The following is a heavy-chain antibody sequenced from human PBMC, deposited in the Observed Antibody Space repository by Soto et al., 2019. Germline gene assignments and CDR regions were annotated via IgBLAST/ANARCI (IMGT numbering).Heavy chain of an antibody. CDR1: GFTLSSYG. Sequence: GGSLRLSCAASGFTLSSYGMHWVRQAPGKGLEWVAVISYDGSNKYYADSVKGRFTISRDNSKNTLYLQMNSLRAEDTAVYYCAKSPFSDEYYYGMDVWGQGTTVTVSS. V-gene: IGHV3-30*18. J-gene: IGHJ6*02. CDR2: ISYDGSNK. CDR3: AKSPFSDEYYYGMDV.